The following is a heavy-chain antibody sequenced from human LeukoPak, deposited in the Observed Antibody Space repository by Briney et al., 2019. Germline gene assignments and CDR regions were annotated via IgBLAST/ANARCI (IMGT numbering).Heavy chain of an antibody. CDR3: ARTYYYDSSGYSPDAFDI. V-gene: IGHV4-59*01. J-gene: IGHJ3*02. CDR1: GGSISTYY. CDR2: VYYSGST. Sequence: SETLSLTCTVSGGSISTYYWSWIRQPPGKGLEWIGYVYYSGSTNYNPSLKSRVTISADTSKNQFSLRLSSVTAADTAVYYCARTYYYDSSGYSPDAFDIWGQGTMVTVSS. D-gene: IGHD3-22*01.